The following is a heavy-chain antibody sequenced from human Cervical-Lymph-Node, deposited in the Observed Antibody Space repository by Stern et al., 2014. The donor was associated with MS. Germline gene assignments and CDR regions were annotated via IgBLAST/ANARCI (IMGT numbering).Heavy chain of an antibody. Sequence: VQLVQSGPGLVKPSQTLSLTCTVSGGSISNDGYYWSWIRQAPGAGLEWIGCIYYSGSTYYNPSLKSRVTISLDASKSQFSLQLSSVTAADTAVYYCARDLGGDGWFDPWGQGILVTVTS. CDR1: GGSISNDGYY. J-gene: IGHJ5*02. CDR3: ARDLGGDGWFDP. D-gene: IGHD4-17*01. CDR2: IYYSGST. V-gene: IGHV4-31*03.